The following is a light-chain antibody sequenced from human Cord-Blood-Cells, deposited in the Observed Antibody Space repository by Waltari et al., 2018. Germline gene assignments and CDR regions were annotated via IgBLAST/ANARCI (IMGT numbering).Light chain of an antibody. Sequence: IQMTQSPSTLSASVGDRVTITCRASQSISSWLAWYQQKPGKAPKLLIYKAPSLESGVPSRFSGSGSGKEFTLTISSLQPDDFATYYCQQYNSYSYTFGQGTKLEIK. CDR1: QSISSW. CDR3: QQYNSYSYT. CDR2: KAP. J-gene: IGKJ2*01. V-gene: IGKV1-5*03.